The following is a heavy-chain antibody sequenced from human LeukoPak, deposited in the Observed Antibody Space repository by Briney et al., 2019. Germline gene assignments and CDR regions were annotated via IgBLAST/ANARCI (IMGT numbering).Heavy chain of an antibody. CDR1: GFTFSTYA. V-gene: IGHV3-7*01. CDR2: IQHDGNVK. J-gene: IGHJ1*01. Sequence: GGSLRLSCAASGFTFSTYAIHWVRQAPGKGLEWVGNIQHDGNVKHYVDSVRGRFTISRDNAKNSVYLQMNSLRAEDSAVYFCGNQCSGGTCPEHWGQGTQVTVSS. D-gene: IGHD2-15*01. CDR3: GNQCSGGTCPEH.